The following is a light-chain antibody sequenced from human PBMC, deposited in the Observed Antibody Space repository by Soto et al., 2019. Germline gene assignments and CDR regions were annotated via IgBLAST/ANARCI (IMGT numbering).Light chain of an antibody. J-gene: IGLJ2*01. Sequence: QSALTQPRSVSGSPGQSVNISCTGTSSDVGGYNYVSWYQQHPGKAPKLMIYDVSKRPSGVPDRFSGSKSGNTASLTISGLQAEDEADYYCCSYAGNYTWVVFGGGTKLTVL. CDR2: DVS. CDR3: CSYAGNYTWVV. V-gene: IGLV2-11*01. CDR1: SSDVGGYNY.